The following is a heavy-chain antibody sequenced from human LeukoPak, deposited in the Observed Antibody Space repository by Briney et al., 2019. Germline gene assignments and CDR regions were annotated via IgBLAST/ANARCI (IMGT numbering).Heavy chain of an antibody. Sequence: SETLSLTCTVSGGSISSYYWSWIRQPPGKGLEWIGYISYSGSTNFNPSLKSRVTISVDTPRNQFSLKLSSATAADTAVYYCAREGTAGTSLNWFDPWGQGTLVTVSS. J-gene: IGHJ5*02. V-gene: IGHV4-59*01. CDR1: GGSISSYY. D-gene: IGHD1-1*01. CDR3: AREGTAGTSLNWFDP. CDR2: ISYSGST.